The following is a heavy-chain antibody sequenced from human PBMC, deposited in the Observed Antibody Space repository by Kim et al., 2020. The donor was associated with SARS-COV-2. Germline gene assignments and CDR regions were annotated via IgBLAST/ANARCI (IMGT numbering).Heavy chain of an antibody. Sequence: NPALKGRITISWETSKNQFSLTLSSVTAADTAVYYCERHLIRGSGDRFVYWGQGTLVTVSS. J-gene: IGHJ4*02. D-gene: IGHD4-17*01. V-gene: IGHV4-39*01. CDR3: ERHLIRGSGDRFVY.